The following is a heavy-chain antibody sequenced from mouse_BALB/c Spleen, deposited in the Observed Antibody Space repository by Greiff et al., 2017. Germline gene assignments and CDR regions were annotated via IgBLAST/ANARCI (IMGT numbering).Heavy chain of an antibody. CDR2: ISDGGSYT. D-gene: IGHD2-1*01. V-gene: IGHV5-4*02. CDR3: ARDRVYGNRYAMDY. J-gene: IGHJ4*01. CDR1: GFTFSDYY. Sequence: EVNVVESGGGLVKPGGSLKLSCAASGFTFSDYYMYWVRQTPEKRLEWVATISDGGSYTYYPDSVKGRFTISRDNAKNNLYLQMSSLKSEDTAMYYCARDRVYGNRYAMDYWGQGTSVTVSS.